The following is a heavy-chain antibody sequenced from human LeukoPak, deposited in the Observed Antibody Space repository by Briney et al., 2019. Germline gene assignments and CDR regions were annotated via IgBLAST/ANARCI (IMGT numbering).Heavy chain of an antibody. CDR1: GFTFSNYA. D-gene: IGHD2-2*01. CDR3: AKRGDCSGTCTYDY. CDR2: VGGSGVKT. J-gene: IGHJ4*02. V-gene: IGHV3-23*01. Sequence: GGPLRLSCAASGFTFSNYAIHWVRQAPGKGPEWVSIVGGSGVKTYYADSVKGRFTISRDNSKNTVYLQMNSLRAEDTAVYYCAKRGDCSGTCTYDYWGQGTLVTVSS.